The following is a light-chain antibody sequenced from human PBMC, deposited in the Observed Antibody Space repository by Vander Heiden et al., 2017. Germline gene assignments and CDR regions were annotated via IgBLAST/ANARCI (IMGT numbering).Light chain of an antibody. Sequence: DIKMTQSPASSSASVGDSVTITCRASQSISSYLTCYHQKPGKAPKLLIYAASSLQGGVPSRFSGSGSGTDFTLTIRTLQPADFGTYYCQQSYSTPWTFGQGTKLEIK. V-gene: IGKV1-39*01. CDR1: QSISSY. CDR3: QQSYSTPWT. CDR2: AAS. J-gene: IGKJ2*02.